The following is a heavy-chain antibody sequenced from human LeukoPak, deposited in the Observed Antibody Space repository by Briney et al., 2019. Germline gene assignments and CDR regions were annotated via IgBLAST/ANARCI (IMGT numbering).Heavy chain of an antibody. Sequence: SETLSLTCTVSGGSITSYYWSWIRQPPGKGLEWIGYIYYSGSTNYNPSLKSRVTVSVDTSKSQFSLRLSSVTAADTAVYYCAATHYYDSSGYYWAFDIWGQGTMVTVSS. D-gene: IGHD3-22*01. CDR1: GGSITSYY. CDR2: IYYSGST. CDR3: AATHYYDSSGYYWAFDI. V-gene: IGHV4-59*01. J-gene: IGHJ3*02.